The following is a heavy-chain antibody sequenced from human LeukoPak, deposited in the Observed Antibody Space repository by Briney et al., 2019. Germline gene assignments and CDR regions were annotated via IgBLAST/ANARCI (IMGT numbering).Heavy chain of an antibody. CDR3: ARQGEGQLWFFDS. J-gene: IGHJ4*02. Sequence: SETLSLTCTVSGGSISSSGHSWGWIRQPPGKGLEWTGTIYYTGRTYYNPSLESRVTISVDTSKNQFSLKLSSVTAADTAVYYCARQGEGQLWFFDSWGQGTLVTVSS. V-gene: IGHV4-39*01. CDR1: GGSISSSGHS. D-gene: IGHD5-18*01. CDR2: IYYTGRT.